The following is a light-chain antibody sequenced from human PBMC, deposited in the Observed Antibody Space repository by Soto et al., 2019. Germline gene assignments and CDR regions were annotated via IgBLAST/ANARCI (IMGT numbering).Light chain of an antibody. CDR2: SNT. CDR1: SSNIGSHT. J-gene: IGLJ2*01. Sequence: QSVLTQPPSASGTPGQTIAISCSGGSSNIGSHTVNWYQQLPGTAPRLLIYSNTQRPSGVPDRFSGSKSGTSASLAISGLRSKFGGVYSGAAGDDSLNVVFFGGGT. CDR3: AAGDDSLNVVF. V-gene: IGLV1-44*01.